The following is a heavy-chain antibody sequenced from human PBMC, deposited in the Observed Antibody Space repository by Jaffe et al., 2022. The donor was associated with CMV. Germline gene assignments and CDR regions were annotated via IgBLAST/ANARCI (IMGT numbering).Heavy chain of an antibody. CDR1: GFTFSSYG. D-gene: IGHD3-3*02. CDR3: AKDRRIFGVVIAAGY. Sequence: QVQLVESGGGVVQPGRSLRLSCAASGFTFSSYGMHWVRQAPGKGLEWVAVISYDGSNKYYADSVKGRFTISRDNSKNTLYLQMNSLRAEDTAVYYCAKDRRIFGVVIAAGYWGQGTLVTVSS. CDR2: ISYDGSNK. J-gene: IGHJ4*02. V-gene: IGHV3-30*18.